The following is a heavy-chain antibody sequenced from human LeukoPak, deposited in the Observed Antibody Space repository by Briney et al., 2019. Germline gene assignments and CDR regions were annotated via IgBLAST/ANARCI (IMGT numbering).Heavy chain of an antibody. CDR2: IIPILGIA. CDR1: GGTFSSYA. Sequence: SVKVSCKASGGTFSSYAISWVRQAPGQGLEWMGRIIPILGIANYAQKFQGRVTITADKSTSAAYMELSSLRSEDTAVYYCARPYGSGTSGSYYYGMDVWGQGTTVTVSS. D-gene: IGHD3-10*01. CDR3: ARPYGSGTSGSYYYGMDV. V-gene: IGHV1-69*04. J-gene: IGHJ6*02.